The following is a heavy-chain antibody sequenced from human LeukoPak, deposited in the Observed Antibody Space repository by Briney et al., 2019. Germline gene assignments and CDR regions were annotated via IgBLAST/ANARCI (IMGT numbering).Heavy chain of an antibody. Sequence: SETLSLTCTVSGGSISSGSHYWSWIRQPAGKGLEWIGRIYSSGSTNYNPSLKSRVTISVDTSKNQFSLKLSSVTAADTAVYYCARLARYSSLSYAHPGVAYYFDYWGQGTLVTVSS. D-gene: IGHD6-6*01. CDR2: IYSSGST. V-gene: IGHV4-61*02. CDR1: GGSISSGSHY. CDR3: ARLARYSSLSYAHPGVAYYFDY. J-gene: IGHJ4*02.